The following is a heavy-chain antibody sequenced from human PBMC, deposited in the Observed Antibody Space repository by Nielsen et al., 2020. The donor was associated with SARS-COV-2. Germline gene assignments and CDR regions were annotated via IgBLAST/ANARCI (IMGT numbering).Heavy chain of an antibody. Sequence: GESLKISCAASGFTFSSYAMSWVRQAPGKGLEWVSAISGSGGSTYYADSVKGRFTISRDNSKNTLYLQMNSLRAEDTAVYYCAGQLNRFGELDWGQGTLVTVSS. J-gene: IGHJ4*02. D-gene: IGHD3-10*01. CDR2: ISGSGGST. V-gene: IGHV3-23*01. CDR1: GFTFSSYA. CDR3: AGQLNRFGELD.